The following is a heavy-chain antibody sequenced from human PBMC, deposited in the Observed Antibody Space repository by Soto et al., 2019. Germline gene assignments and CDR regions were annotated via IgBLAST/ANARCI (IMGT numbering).Heavy chain of an antibody. CDR3: ARGPSGDKVDY. CDR1: GASISNGYYS. V-gene: IGHV4-30-4*01. Sequence: QVQLQEPGPRLVEPSHTLSLTCTVSGASISNGYYSWRWIRQLPGTALEWIGDIHRGGTTYSNPTLKRRLTISVDMAKNQFSLKLSSLTAADTAVYYCARGPSGDKVDYWGQGTLVTVSS. CDR2: IHRGGTT. D-gene: IGHD1-26*01. J-gene: IGHJ4*02.